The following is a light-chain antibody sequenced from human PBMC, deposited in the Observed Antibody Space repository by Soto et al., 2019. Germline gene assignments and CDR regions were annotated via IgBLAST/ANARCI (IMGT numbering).Light chain of an antibody. V-gene: IGKV1-5*03. CDR2: KAS. Sequence: DVQMTQSPSTLSASVGDRVTITCRISQSISSWLAWYQKKPGKAPKRMIYKASSLESGVPSRFSGSGSGTEFTLTISSLQPDDFATYYCQQYNSYPWTFGQGTKVEIK. CDR3: QQYNSYPWT. CDR1: QSISSW. J-gene: IGKJ1*01.